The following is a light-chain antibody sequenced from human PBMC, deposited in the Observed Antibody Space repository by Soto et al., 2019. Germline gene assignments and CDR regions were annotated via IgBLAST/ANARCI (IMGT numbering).Light chain of an antibody. Sequence: EIVLTQSPGTLSLSPGERATLSCRASQSVISSYLAWYQQKPGQAPRLLIYGASSRATGIPDRFSGSGSGKYLTLTISRLEPEDFPVYYCQQYGSSQPRFGQGAKVDIK. CDR3: QQYGSSQPR. J-gene: IGKJ1*01. CDR2: GAS. CDR1: QSVISSY. V-gene: IGKV3-20*01.